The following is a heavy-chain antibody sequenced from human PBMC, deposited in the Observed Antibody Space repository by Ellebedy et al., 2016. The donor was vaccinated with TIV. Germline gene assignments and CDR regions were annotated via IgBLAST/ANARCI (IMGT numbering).Heavy chain of an antibody. J-gene: IGHJ4*02. Sequence: SETLSLTCTLSGGSISSSSYYWGWIRQPPGRGLEWIGSIYYSGSTYYTPSLNSRVTISVDTSKNQFSLKLSSVTAAATAVYYCARQTNYDFWSGNNFDYWGQGTLVTVSS. V-gene: IGHV4-39*01. CDR1: GGSISSSSYY. CDR2: IYYSGST. CDR3: ARQTNYDFWSGNNFDY. D-gene: IGHD3-3*01.